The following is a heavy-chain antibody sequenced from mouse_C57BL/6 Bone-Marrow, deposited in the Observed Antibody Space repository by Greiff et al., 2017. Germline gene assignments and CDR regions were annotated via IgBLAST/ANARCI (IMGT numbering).Heavy chain of an antibody. CDR2: IDPENGDT. CDR3: TTEGWLLPWYFDV. D-gene: IGHD2-3*01. J-gene: IGHJ1*03. CDR1: GFNIKDDY. Sequence: EVQLKQSGAELVRPGASVKLSCTASGFNIKDDYMHWVKQRPEQGLEWIGWIDPENGDTEYASKFQGKATITADTSSNTAYLQLSSLTSEDTAVYYCTTEGWLLPWYFDVWGTGTTVTVSS. V-gene: IGHV14-4*01.